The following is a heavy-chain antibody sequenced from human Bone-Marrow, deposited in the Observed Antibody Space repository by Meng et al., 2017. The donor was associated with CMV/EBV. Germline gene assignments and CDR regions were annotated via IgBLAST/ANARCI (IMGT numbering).Heavy chain of an antibody. CDR3: AREGDDFWSGYRFDY. CDR2: ISSSSSYI. J-gene: IGHJ4*02. V-gene: IGHV3-21*01. Sequence: GESLKISCAASGFTFSSYSMNWVRQAPGKGLEWVSSISSSSSYIYYADSVKGRFTISRDNAKNSLYLQMNSLRAEDTAVYYCAREGDDFWSGYRFDYWGQGTTVTVSS. CDR1: GFTFSSYS. D-gene: IGHD3-3*01.